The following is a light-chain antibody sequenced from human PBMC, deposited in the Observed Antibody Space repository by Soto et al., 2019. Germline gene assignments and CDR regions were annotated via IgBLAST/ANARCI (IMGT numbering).Light chain of an antibody. CDR2: EAS. CDR1: QSISGS. V-gene: IGKV1-5*03. J-gene: IGKJ1*01. CDR3: QQNNGYWT. Sequence: DIQMTQSPSTLSASVGDRVTITCRASQSISGSLAWYQQKPGKAPKLLIYEASNLKSGVPTRFSGSGAGKEYPLTSSSLPPDYSASYYCQQNNGYWTFGQGTRVEIK.